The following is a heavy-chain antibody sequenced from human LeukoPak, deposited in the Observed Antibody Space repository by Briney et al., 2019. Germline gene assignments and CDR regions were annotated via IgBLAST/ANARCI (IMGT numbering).Heavy chain of an antibody. CDR3: ASGGGIAAAGYY. J-gene: IGHJ4*02. D-gene: IGHD6-13*01. CDR1: GFTSSSYA. V-gene: IGHV3-30-3*01. Sequence: GGSLRLSCAASGFTSSSYAMHWVRQAPGKGLEWVAVISYDGSNKYYADSVKGRFTISRDNSKNTLYLQMNSLRAEDTAVYYCASGGGIAAAGYYWGQGTLVTVSS. CDR2: ISYDGSNK.